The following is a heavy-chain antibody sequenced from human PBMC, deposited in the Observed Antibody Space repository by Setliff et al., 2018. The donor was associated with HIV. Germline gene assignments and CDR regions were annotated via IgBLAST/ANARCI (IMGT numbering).Heavy chain of an antibody. CDR2: INEASGNT. Sequence: ASVKVSCKASGYTFTSYAMHWVRQAPGQRLEWMGWINEASGNTKCSQKFQGRVTITRDTSASTSYMELSSLRSEDTAVYYCAREEMSMWLPEYFFDFWGQGTLVTVSS. CDR1: GYTFTSYA. D-gene: IGHD5-12*01. J-gene: IGHJ4*02. CDR3: AREEMSMWLPEYFFDF. V-gene: IGHV1-3*01.